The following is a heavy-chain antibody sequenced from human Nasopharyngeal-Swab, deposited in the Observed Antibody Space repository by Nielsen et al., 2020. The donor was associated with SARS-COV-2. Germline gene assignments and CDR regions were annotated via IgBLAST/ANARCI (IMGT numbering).Heavy chain of an antibody. V-gene: IGHV1-8*01. CDR3: ARGFIVATIFRYYYYMDV. D-gene: IGHD5-12*01. CDR1: GYTFTSYD. Sequence: ASVKVSCKASGYTFTSYDINWVRQATGQGLEWMGWMNPNSGNTGYAQKFQGRVTMTRNTSISTAYMELSSLRSEDTAVYYCARGFIVATIFRYYYYMDVWGKGTTVTVSS. J-gene: IGHJ6*03. CDR2: MNPNSGNT.